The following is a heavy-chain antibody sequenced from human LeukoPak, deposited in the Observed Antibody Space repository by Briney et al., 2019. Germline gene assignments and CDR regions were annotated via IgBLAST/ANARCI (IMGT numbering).Heavy chain of an antibody. CDR3: AKGKIPAADYYFDY. Sequence: GGSLRLSCAASGFTFSSYAMSWVRQAPGKGLEWVSAISGSGGSTYYADSVKGRFTVSRDNSKNTLYLQMNSLRAEDTAIYYCAKGKIPAADYYFDYWGREPWSPSPQ. D-gene: IGHD6-13*01. V-gene: IGHV3-23*01. J-gene: IGHJ4*02. CDR1: GFTFSSYA. CDR2: ISGSGGST.